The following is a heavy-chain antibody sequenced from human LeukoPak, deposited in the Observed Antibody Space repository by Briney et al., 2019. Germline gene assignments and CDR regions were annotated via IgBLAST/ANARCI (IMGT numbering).Heavy chain of an antibody. CDR2: VFYSGTT. V-gene: IGHV4-39*01. J-gene: IGHJ4*02. Sequence: SETLSLTCTVSGGSISSGNYYWGWIRQPPGKGLEWLGTVFYSGTTYYNPSLKSRVTISVDTSKNQFSLGLSSVTAADTAVYCCARLDSGDYFFDYWGQGTLVTVSS. CDR3: ARLDSGDYFFDY. D-gene: IGHD4-17*01. CDR1: GGSISSGNYY.